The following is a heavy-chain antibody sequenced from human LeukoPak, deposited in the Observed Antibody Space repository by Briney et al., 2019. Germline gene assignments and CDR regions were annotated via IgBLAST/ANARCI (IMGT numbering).Heavy chain of an antibody. J-gene: IGHJ1*01. CDR1: GYTFSSYG. CDR3: ARDPRLGSGRHEPEH. CDR2: TSAYNGNT. D-gene: IGHD1-26*01. Sequence: GASVKVSCKASGYTFSSYGISWVREAPGQGLGWMGWTSAYNGNTNYAQKLQGRVTMTTDTSTSTVYMELRSLRSEDTAVYYCARDPRLGSGRHEPEHWGQGTLVTVSS. V-gene: IGHV1-18*01.